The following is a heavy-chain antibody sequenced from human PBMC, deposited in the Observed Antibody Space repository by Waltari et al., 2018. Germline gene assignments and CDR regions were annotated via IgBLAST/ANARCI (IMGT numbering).Heavy chain of an antibody. Sequence: QIQLVQSGAEVKKPGASVKVYCKVSGYTLTELSMHWVRQAPGTGLEWMGGFDPEYGETIYAQKFQGRVTMTEDTSTDTAYMELSSLRSEDTAVYYCATATGYCSSTSCLNWFDPWGQGTLVTVSS. V-gene: IGHV1-24*01. CDR2: FDPEYGET. D-gene: IGHD2-2*01. J-gene: IGHJ5*02. CDR3: ATATGYCSSTSCLNWFDP. CDR1: GYTLTELS.